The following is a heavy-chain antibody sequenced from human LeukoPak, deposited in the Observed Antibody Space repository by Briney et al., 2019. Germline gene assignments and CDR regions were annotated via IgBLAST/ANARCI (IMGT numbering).Heavy chain of an antibody. D-gene: IGHD4-11*01. V-gene: IGHV3-30-3*01. CDR1: GFTFSSYA. J-gene: IGHJ4*02. CDR2: ISYDGSNK. CDR3: ASLGSSSFPDYSNYYLYY. Sequence: GGSLRLSCAASGFTFSSYAMHWVRQAPGKGLEWVAVISYDGSNKYYADSVKGRFTISRDNSKNTLYLQMNSLRAEDTAVYYCASLGSSSFPDYSNYYLYYWGQGTLVTVSS.